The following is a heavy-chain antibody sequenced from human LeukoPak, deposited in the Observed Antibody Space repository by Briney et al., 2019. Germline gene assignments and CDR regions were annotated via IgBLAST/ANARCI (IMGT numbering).Heavy chain of an antibody. J-gene: IGHJ4*02. Sequence: GGSLRLSCAVSGRTFSSSWMDWVRQAPGKGLEWVASINPDGNKKYSADSVKGRFTISRDNAENSLYLQMNSLRVEVTAFYYCARDLAYSRLDYWGQGMLVTVSS. CDR2: INPDGNKK. D-gene: IGHD5-18*01. V-gene: IGHV3-7*01. CDR3: ARDLAYSRLDY. CDR1: GRTFSSSW.